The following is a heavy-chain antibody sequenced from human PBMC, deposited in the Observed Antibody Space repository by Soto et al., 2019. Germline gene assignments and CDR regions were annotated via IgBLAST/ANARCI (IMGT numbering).Heavy chain of an antibody. CDR2: LDQDGSER. V-gene: IGHV3-7*01. D-gene: IGHD3-16*01. J-gene: IGHJ4*02. CDR1: GFTFSTYW. CDR3: VCGGNFFVY. Sequence: EVQLVESGGGLVQPGGSLRLSCAASGFTFSTYWMTWVRRPPGKGLEWVANLDQDGSERYYVDSVRGRFTISRDNAKNSIYLQMNSLRAEDTAVYYCVCGGNFFVYWGQGTLGTVSP.